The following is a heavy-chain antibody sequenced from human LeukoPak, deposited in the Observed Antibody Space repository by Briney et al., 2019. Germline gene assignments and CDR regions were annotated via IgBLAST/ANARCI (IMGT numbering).Heavy chain of an antibody. V-gene: IGHV1-2*02. D-gene: IGHD1-26*01. Sequence: ASVKVSCKASGYTFTGYYMHWVRQAPGQGLEWMGWINPNSGGTNYAQKVQGRVTMTRDTSISTAYMELSRLRSEDTAVYYCARAGSYYADFDYWGQGTLVTVSS. CDR1: GYTFTGYY. CDR3: ARAGSYYADFDY. J-gene: IGHJ4*02. CDR2: INPNSGGT.